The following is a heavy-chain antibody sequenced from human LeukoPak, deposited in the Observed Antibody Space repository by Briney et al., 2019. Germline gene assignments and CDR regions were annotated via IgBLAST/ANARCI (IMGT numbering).Heavy chain of an antibody. CDR3: ARGDINLSSSWLEDWFDP. J-gene: IGHJ5*02. D-gene: IGHD6-13*01. CDR1: GFTFSSYA. V-gene: IGHV3-30-3*01. Sequence: GRSLRLSCAASGFTFSSYAMHWVRQAPGKGLEWVSAISYDGSNKYYADSVKGRFTISRDNSKNTLYLQMNSLRAEDTAVYYCARGDINLSSSWLEDWFDPWGQGTLVTVSS. CDR2: ISYDGSNK.